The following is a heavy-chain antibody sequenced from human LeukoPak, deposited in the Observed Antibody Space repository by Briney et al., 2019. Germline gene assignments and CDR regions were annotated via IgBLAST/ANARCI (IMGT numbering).Heavy chain of an antibody. Sequence: PGGSLSLSCAASGISVGSYWVSWVRQAPGKGLEWVANIGQGGTATAKVGSMTGLFTFSTDNARTLLLLQMNSMRADATAVYYCAIPSSYDGSLYYHAYCGQGTLASVSS. D-gene: IGHD3-3*01. V-gene: IGHV3-7*01. CDR2: IGQGGTAT. J-gene: IGHJ4*02. CDR1: GISVGSYW. CDR3: AIPSSYDGSLYYHAY.